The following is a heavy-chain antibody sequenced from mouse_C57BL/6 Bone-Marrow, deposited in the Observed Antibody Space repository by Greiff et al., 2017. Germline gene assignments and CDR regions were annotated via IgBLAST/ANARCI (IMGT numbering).Heavy chain of an antibody. D-gene: IGHD1-1*01. Sequence: VQLQQSGPELVKPGDSVKISCKASGYSFTGYFMNWVMQSHGTSLEWIGRINPYNGDTFYNQKFKGKATLTVDKSSSTAHMELRSLTSEDSAVYYCARFYYGSRNDYWGQGTTLTVSS. V-gene: IGHV1-20*01. J-gene: IGHJ2*01. CDR2: INPYNGDT. CDR3: ARFYYGSRNDY. CDR1: GYSFTGYF.